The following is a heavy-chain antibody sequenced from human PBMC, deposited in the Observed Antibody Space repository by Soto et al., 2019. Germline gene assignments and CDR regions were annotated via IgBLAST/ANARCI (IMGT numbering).Heavy chain of an antibody. V-gene: IGHV1-46*01. Sequence: GASVKVSGKASGYTFTSYYMHWVRQAPGQGLEWMGIINPSGGSTSYAQKFQGRVTMTRDTSTSTVYMELSSLRSEDTAVYYCARDELENWFDPWGQGTLVTVSS. J-gene: IGHJ5*02. CDR2: INPSGGST. D-gene: IGHD1-26*01. CDR3: ARDELENWFDP. CDR1: GYTFTSYY.